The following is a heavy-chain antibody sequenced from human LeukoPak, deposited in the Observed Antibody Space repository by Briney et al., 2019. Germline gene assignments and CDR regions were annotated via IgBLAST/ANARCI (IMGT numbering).Heavy chain of an antibody. D-gene: IGHD3-10*01. Sequence: ASVKGSCKASGGTFSSYAISWVRQAPGQGLEWMGGIIPIFGTANYAQKFQGRVTITADESTSTAYMELSSLRSEDTAVYYCAGTTYYYGSGSYSGDYWGQGTLVTVSS. CDR3: AGTTYYYGSGSYSGDY. V-gene: IGHV1-69*13. CDR1: GGTFSSYA. J-gene: IGHJ4*02. CDR2: IIPIFGTA.